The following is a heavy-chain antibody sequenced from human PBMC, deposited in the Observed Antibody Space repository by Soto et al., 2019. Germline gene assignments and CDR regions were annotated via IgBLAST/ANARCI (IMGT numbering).Heavy chain of an antibody. D-gene: IGHD3-22*01. CDR2: INPNSGGT. J-gene: IGHJ4*02. CDR3: ARDQNYDSSRSY. CDR1: GYTFTGYY. V-gene: IGHV1-2*02. Sequence: ASVKVSCKASGYTFTGYYMHWVRQAPGQGLEWMGWINPNSGGTNYAQKFQGRVTMTRDTSISTAYMELSRLRSDDTAVYYCARDQNYDSSRSYWGQGTCVTVSS.